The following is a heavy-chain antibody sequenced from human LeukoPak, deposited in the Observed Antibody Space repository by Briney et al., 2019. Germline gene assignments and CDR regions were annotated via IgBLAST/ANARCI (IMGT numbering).Heavy chain of an antibody. J-gene: IGHJ4*02. CDR1: GFTFSNNG. V-gene: IGHV3-23*01. Sequence: GGSLRLSCAASGFTFSNNGMTWVREAPGKGMEWVTGISDGGDTTYDAGSVKGRFTVSRDNSKNILYLQMNSLRAEDTAIYYCAKTQGFFDHWGQGSLVTVSS. CDR2: ISDGGDTT. CDR3: AKTQGFFDH.